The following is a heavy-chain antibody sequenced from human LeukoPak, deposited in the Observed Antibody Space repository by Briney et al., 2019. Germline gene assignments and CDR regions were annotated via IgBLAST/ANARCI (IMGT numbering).Heavy chain of an antibody. CDR2: IYTSGST. CDR1: GGSISSYY. V-gene: IGHV4-4*07. J-gene: IGHJ2*01. CDR3: AKDRGTMIGLAPDFDL. D-gene: IGHD3-22*01. Sequence: SETLSLTCTVFGGSISSYYWSWIRQPAGKGLEWIGRIYTSGSTNYNPSLKSRVTMSVDTSKNQFSLKLSSVTAADTAVYYCAKDRGTMIGLAPDFDLWGRGTLVTVSS.